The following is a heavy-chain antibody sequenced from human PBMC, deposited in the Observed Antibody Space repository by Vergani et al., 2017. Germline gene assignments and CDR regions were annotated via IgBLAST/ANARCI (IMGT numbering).Heavy chain of an antibody. CDR3: ATGAGPFDI. CDR2: LCHSGST. CDR1: GAPISYWC. Sequence: QVQMQESGPGLVKTSDTLSLTCSASGAPISYWCWSWLRQPAGKGLEWIGRLCHSGSTNYKPSLKSRVTMSIDTSKNQFSLYLTSVTAADTAVYYCATGAGPFDIWGQGTLVTVSS. D-gene: IGHD7-27*01. J-gene: IGHJ4*02. V-gene: IGHV4-4*07.